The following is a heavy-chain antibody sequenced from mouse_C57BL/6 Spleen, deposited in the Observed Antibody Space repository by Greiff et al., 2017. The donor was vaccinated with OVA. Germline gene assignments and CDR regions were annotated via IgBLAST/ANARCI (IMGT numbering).Heavy chain of an antibody. J-gene: IGHJ2*01. CDR1: GYTFTSYW. CDR2: IHPSDSDT. CDR3: AILESYYYGSSSFDY. Sequence: QVQLQQPGAELVKPGASVKVSCKASGYTFTSYWMHWVKQRPGQGLEWIGRIHPSDSDTNYNQKFKGKATLTVDKSSSTAYMQLSSLASEDSAVYYCAILESYYYGSSSFDYWGQGTTLTVSS. D-gene: IGHD1-1*01. V-gene: IGHV1-74*01.